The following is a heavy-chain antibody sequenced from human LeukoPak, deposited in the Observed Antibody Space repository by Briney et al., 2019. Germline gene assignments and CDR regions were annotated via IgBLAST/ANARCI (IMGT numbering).Heavy chain of an antibody. D-gene: IGHD6-19*01. Sequence: PGGSLRLSCVASGLTVSSSYMSWVRQAPGKGLEWFSVIYSLGTTYYADSVKGRFTISRDYSRNTLYLQMNSLRAEDTAVYYCAREKGVAGAYYFDYWGQGTLVTVSS. CDR1: GLTVSSSY. CDR2: IYSLGTT. J-gene: IGHJ4*02. V-gene: IGHV3-53*01. CDR3: AREKGVAGAYYFDY.